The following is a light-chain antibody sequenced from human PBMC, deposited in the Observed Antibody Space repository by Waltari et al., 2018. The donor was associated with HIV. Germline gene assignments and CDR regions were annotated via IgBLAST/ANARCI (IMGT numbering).Light chain of an antibody. Sequence: ETVLTQSPGTLSLSPGEGATLYCRASQNVYNNYVAWYQQKAGQAPRLLIYGTSTRATGIPDRFSGSGSGTDFTLNINRLEPEDFAVYYCQQYGGSPITFGQGARLEMK. CDR2: GTS. J-gene: IGKJ5*01. CDR3: QQYGGSPIT. V-gene: IGKV3-20*01. CDR1: QNVYNNY.